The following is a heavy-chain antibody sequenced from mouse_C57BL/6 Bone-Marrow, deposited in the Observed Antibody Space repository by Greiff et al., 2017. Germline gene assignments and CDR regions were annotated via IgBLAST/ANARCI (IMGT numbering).Heavy chain of an antibody. CDR3: ASDYYSAALEY. D-gene: IGHD2-4*01. V-gene: IGHV1-82*01. CDR2: IHPNGGGT. J-gene: IGHJ3*01. Sequence: QVQLQQSGPELVKPGASVKFSCKASGYAFTSSWLHWVKQRPGQGLEWIGRIHPNGGGTNYNGKFKGKATLTVDKSSSTAYMQLSSLTSEDSAVYFCASDYYSAALEYWGQGTLVTVSA. CDR1: GYAFTSSW.